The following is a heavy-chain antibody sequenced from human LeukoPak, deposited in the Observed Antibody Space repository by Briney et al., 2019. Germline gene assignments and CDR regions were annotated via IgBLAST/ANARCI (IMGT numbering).Heavy chain of an antibody. V-gene: IGHV3-11*04. Sequence: GGSLRLSCAAFGFTFSDYYMSWIRQAPGKGLEWVSYISSSGSTIYYADSVKGRFTISRHNAKHSLYLQMNSLRAEDTAVYYCATAPHGKFTFWSGYSDPLDYWGQGTLVTVSS. CDR2: ISSSGSTI. J-gene: IGHJ4*02. D-gene: IGHD3-3*01. CDR3: ATAPHGKFTFWSGYSDPLDY. CDR1: GFTFSDYY.